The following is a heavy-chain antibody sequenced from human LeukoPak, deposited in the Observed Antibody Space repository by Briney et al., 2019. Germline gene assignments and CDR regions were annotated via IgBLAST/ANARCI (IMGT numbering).Heavy chain of an antibody. CDR3: ARGWDYLDY. D-gene: IGHD3-16*01. CDR1: GGTFSSYA. V-gene: IGHV1-69*04. CDR2: IIPILGIA. J-gene: IGHJ4*02. Sequence: SVKVSCKASGGTFSSYAISWVRQAPGQGLEWMGRIIPILGIANYAQKFQGRVTTTADKSTSTAYMELSSLRSEDTAVYYCARGWDYLDYWGQGTLVTVSS.